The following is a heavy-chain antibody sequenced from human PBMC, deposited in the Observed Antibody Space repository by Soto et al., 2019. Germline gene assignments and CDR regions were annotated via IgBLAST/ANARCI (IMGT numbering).Heavy chain of an antibody. D-gene: IGHD5-18*01. V-gene: IGHV4-34*01. CDR1: GGSFSGYY. Sequence: SETLSLTCAVYGGSFSGYYWSWIRQPPGKGLEWIGEINHSGSTNYNPSLKSRVTISVDTSKNQFSLKLSSVTAVDTAVYYCARGIQLWNYYYYGMDVWGQGTTVTRLL. J-gene: IGHJ6*02. CDR2: INHSGST. CDR3: ARGIQLWNYYYYGMDV.